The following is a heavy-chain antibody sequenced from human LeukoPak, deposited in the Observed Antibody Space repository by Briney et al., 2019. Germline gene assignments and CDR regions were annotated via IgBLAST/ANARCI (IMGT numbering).Heavy chain of an antibody. J-gene: IGHJ4*02. D-gene: IGHD3-22*01. CDR3: ANCYDSSGFFAY. V-gene: IGHV7-4-1*02. Sequence: ASVKVSCKGSGYTFTKYAISWVRQAPGQGLEYMGWIDTNAGNPTYAQGFTGRFVFSLDTSVSTAYLQISSLKAEDSAIYFCANCYDSSGFFAYWGQGTLVTVSS. CDR2: IDTNAGNP. CDR1: GYTFTKYA.